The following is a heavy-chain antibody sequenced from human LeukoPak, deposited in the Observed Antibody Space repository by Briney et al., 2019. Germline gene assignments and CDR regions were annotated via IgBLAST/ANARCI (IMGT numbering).Heavy chain of an antibody. Sequence: SETLSLTCTVSDGSISSSSYYWGWIRQPPGKGLEWIGSIYYSGSTYYNPSLKSRATISVDTSKNQFSLKLSSVTAADTAVYYCARLAVAALLSDYWGQGTLVTASS. CDR2: IYYSGST. CDR3: ARLAVAALLSDY. D-gene: IGHD6-19*01. V-gene: IGHV4-39*01. J-gene: IGHJ4*02. CDR1: DGSISSSSYY.